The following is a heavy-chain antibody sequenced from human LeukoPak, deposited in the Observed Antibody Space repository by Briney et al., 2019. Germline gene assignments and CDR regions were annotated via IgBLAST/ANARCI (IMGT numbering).Heavy chain of an antibody. CDR3: ARHYYGGSGAFDI. CDR2: IYYSGTT. Sequence: SETLSLTCTVSGGSVSGYYWSWIRQPPGKGLEWIGYIYYSGTTYYNPSLKSRVTMSVDTSKNQFSLKLSSVTAADTAVYYCARHYYGGSGAFDIWGQGTMVTVSS. CDR1: GGSVSGYY. J-gene: IGHJ3*02. V-gene: IGHV4-59*08. D-gene: IGHD4-23*01.